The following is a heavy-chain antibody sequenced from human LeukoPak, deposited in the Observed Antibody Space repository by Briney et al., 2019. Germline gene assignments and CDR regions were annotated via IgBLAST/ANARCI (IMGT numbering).Heavy chain of an antibody. CDR2: IIPIFGTA. Sequence: SVKVSCKASGGTFSSYAISWVRQAPGQGLEWMGGIIPIFGTANYAQKFQGRVTITADESTSTAYMELSSLRSEDTAVYYCARGIAVAGTEEGDYWGQGTLVTVSS. CDR3: ARGIAVAGTEEGDY. J-gene: IGHJ4*02. D-gene: IGHD6-19*01. CDR1: GGTFSSYA. V-gene: IGHV1-69*13.